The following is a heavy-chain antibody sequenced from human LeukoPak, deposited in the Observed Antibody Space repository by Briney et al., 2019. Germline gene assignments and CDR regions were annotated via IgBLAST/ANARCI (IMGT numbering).Heavy chain of an antibody. V-gene: IGHV1-18*01. CDR1: GYSFVLYG. J-gene: IGHJ4*02. Sequence: GASVKVSCKTSGYSFVLYGISWVRQAPGQGPEWMGWINGNNVKPQYAEKFQGRLTMTTDTSTSTAYMELRSLRSDDTAVYFCARDEDYGIFFNVDYWGQGTLVTVSS. CDR3: ARDEDYGIFFNVDY. CDR2: INGNNVKP. D-gene: IGHD4-17*01.